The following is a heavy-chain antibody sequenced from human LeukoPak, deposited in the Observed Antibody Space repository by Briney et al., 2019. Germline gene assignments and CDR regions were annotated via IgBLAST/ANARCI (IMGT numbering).Heavy chain of an antibody. Sequence: SETLSLTCTVSGGSISTKYWSWIRQSPGKGLEWIGHVYHSGNTNYNPSLKSRVTISIDTSKNQFSLELTSVIAADTAVYYRASQGHRGFDSWGQGTLVTVSS. D-gene: IGHD1-14*01. V-gene: IGHV4-59*01. CDR1: GGSISTKY. CDR3: ASQGHRGFDS. J-gene: IGHJ4*02. CDR2: VYHSGNT.